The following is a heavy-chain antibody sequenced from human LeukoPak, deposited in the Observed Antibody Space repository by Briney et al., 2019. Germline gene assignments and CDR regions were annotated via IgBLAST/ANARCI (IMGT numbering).Heavy chain of an antibody. Sequence: SETLSLTCAVYGGSFSGCYWSWIRQPPGKGLEWIGEINHSGSTNYNPSLKSRVTISVDTSKNQFSLKLSSVTAADTAVYYCARESPDHYDREPSRRTVQHWGQGTLVTVSS. CDR1: GGSFSGCY. CDR3: ARESPDHYDREPSRRTVQH. D-gene: IGHD3-22*01. J-gene: IGHJ1*01. V-gene: IGHV4-34*01. CDR2: INHSGST.